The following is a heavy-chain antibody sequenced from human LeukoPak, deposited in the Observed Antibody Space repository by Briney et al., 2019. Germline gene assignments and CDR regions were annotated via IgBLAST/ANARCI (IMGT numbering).Heavy chain of an antibody. D-gene: IGHD1-1*01. J-gene: IGHJ5*02. CDR2: FYYTGST. CDR1: GGSISTYY. V-gene: IGHV4-59*01. Sequence: SETLSLTCTVSGGSISTYYWSWIRKPPGKGLEWIGYFYYTGSTSYNPSLKSRVTMSLDASKNQFSLELNSVTPADTAVYYCARGGNNWPQWWFDPWGRGTLVSVSS. CDR3: ARGGNNWPQWWFDP.